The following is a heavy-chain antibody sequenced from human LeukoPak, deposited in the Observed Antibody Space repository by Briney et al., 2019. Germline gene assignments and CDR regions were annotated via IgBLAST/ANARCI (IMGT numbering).Heavy chain of an antibody. J-gene: IGHJ3*01. CDR1: GFTFSSYN. V-gene: IGHV3-21*06. Sequence: GGSLRLSCAGSGFTFSSYNMNWVRQAPGKGLEWVSSISGSSSYIYYADSVKGRFTISRDNAKNTLYLQMNSLRVEDTAVYYCARVIGWDEPFDLWGHGTLVTVSS. D-gene: IGHD1-26*01. CDR2: ISGSSSYI. CDR3: ARVIGWDEPFDL.